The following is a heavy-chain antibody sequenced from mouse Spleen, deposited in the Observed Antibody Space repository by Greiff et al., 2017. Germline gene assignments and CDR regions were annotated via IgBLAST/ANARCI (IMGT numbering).Heavy chain of an antibody. CDR1: GYSITSGYY. Sequence: EVQLQQSGPGLVKPSQSLSLTCSVTGYSITSGYYWNWIRQFPGNKLEWMGYISYDGSNNYNPSLKNRISITRDTSKNQFFLKLNSVTTEDTATYYCARYDYDLFDYWGQGTTLTVSS. V-gene: IGHV3-6*01. CDR3: ARYDYDLFDY. CDR2: ISYDGSN. J-gene: IGHJ2*01. D-gene: IGHD2-4*01.